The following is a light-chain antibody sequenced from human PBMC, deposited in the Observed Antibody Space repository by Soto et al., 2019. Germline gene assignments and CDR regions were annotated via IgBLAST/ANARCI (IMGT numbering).Light chain of an antibody. CDR2: TAS. Sequence: IQLTQSPSSLSASVGDRVTITCQASRDVSSFLAWYQQKPGKSPKLLIYTASTLHSGVPSRFSGSGSGTEFTLTISSLQPEDFATYYCQHLKTYPPTFGPGTKVDVK. V-gene: IGKV1-9*01. CDR3: QHLKTYPPT. CDR1: RDVSSF. J-gene: IGKJ3*01.